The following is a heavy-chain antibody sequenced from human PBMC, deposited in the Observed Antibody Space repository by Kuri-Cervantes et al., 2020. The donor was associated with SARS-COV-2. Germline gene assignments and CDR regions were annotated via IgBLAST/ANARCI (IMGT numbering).Heavy chain of an antibody. D-gene: IGHD3-10*01. V-gene: IGHV3-23*01. CDR3: ARGGLVRGVSPFDY. CDR2: ITSGSDT. J-gene: IGHJ4*02. Sequence: LSLTCAASGFSFSDYAMTWVRQAPGKGLEWVSAITSGSDTYYAASVEGRFIVSRDNSKNTVHLQMNSLRAEDTAVYYCARGGLVRGVSPFDYWGQGTLVTVSS. CDR1: GFSFSDYA.